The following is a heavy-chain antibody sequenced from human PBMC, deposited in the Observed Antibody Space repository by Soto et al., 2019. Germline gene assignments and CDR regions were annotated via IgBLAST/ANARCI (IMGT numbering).Heavy chain of an antibody. J-gene: IGHJ6*02. Sequence: EVHLLESGGGLVQPGGSLRLSCAASGFTFSNYAMNWVRQAPGKGLEWVSIIGGTGQYTFYADSVKGRFTFSRDNSKNTLYLQMNSLRAEDTAIYFCVKGGTSHTYGMDVWGQGTTVTVSS. CDR3: VKGGTSHTYGMDV. D-gene: IGHD2-2*01. V-gene: IGHV3-23*01. CDR2: IGGTGQYT. CDR1: GFTFSNYA.